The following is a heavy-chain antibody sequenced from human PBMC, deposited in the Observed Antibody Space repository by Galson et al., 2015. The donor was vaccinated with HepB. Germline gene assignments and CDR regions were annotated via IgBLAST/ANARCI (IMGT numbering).Heavy chain of an antibody. D-gene: IGHD1-26*01. CDR1: GFSFSHYA. V-gene: IGHV3-48*01. CDR3: ARDGIVRAPRGDNFCDY. J-gene: IGHJ4*02. Sequence: SLRLSCAASGFSFSHYAMTWVRQAPGKGLEWVSYISGYSRSPTKIYYADSVKGRFTISRGNSRNTLYLQMNSLRFEDTALYYCARDGIVRAPRGDNFCDYWGQGTLVAVSS. CDR2: ISGYSRSPTKI.